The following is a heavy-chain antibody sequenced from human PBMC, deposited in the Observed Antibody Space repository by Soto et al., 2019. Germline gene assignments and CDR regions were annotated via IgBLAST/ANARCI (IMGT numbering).Heavy chain of an antibody. J-gene: IGHJ6*02. CDR1: GGTISGYY. Sequence: PSETLSLTCTVTGGTISGYYWSCIRQAPGKGLEWIAYIYNSGTTNYNPSLKSRVTISVDTSKNQFSLKLSSVTAADTAVYYCARDSGLVGGYYYGMDVWGQGTTVTVSS. CDR2: IYNSGTT. D-gene: IGHD6-6*01. CDR3: ARDSGLVGGYYYGMDV. V-gene: IGHV4-59*12.